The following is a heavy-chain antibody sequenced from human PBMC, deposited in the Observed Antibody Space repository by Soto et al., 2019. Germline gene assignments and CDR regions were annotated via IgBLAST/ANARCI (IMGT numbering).Heavy chain of an antibody. CDR1: GFTFSSYA. D-gene: IGHD5-18*01. V-gene: IGHV3-23*01. J-gene: IGHJ4*02. CDR2: ISGSGGST. CDR3: AKLLVGYSYGSPFDY. Sequence: GGSLRLSCAASGFTFSSYAMSWVRQAPGKGLEWVSAISGSGGSTYYADSVKGRFTISRDNSKNTLYLQMNSLRAEDTAVYYCAKLLVGYSYGSPFDYWGQGTLVTVSS.